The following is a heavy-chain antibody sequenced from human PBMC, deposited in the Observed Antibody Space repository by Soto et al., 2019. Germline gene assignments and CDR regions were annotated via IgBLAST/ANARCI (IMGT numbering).Heavy chain of an antibody. D-gene: IGHD6-6*01. V-gene: IGHV1-8*01. Sequence: QVQLVQSGAEVKKPGASVKVSCKGCGYTFTSCHINWVRQASGQGLEWMGWMNPNSGNTGYAQTLQGRVTMTWDTSISTAYMELSSLRFEDTAMYYCARGHISSTKNWLDPWGQGTLVTVSS. J-gene: IGHJ5*02. CDR1: GYTFTSCH. CDR3: ARGHISSTKNWLDP. CDR2: MNPNSGNT.